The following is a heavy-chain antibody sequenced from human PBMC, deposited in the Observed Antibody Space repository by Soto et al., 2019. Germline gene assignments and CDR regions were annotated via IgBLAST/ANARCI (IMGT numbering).Heavy chain of an antibody. CDR2: IYSGGST. CDR1: GFSVSSNY. Sequence: EVQLVESGGGLVQPGGSLRLSCAASGFSVSSNYMSWVRQAPGKGLEWVSVIYSGGSTYYADSVKGRFTISRDNSKNTLYLQINSLRAEDTAVYYCARGPPPRTSPRYMDVWGKGTTVTVSS. V-gene: IGHV3-66*01. J-gene: IGHJ6*03. D-gene: IGHD6-6*01. CDR3: ARGPPPRTSPRYMDV.